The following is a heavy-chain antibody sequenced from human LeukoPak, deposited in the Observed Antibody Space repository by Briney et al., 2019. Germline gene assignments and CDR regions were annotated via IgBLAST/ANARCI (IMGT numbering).Heavy chain of an antibody. Sequence: SETLSLTCTVSGASFSNDYWSWVRQAPGKGLEWIGYIYHNGRTNYSPSLKSRITMSIDTSQNQFSLKLTSVTAADTAVYYCARASEGIGYFDTWGRGNLVTVSS. D-gene: IGHD3-3*01. J-gene: IGHJ4*02. CDR3: ARASEGIGYFDT. V-gene: IGHV4-59*01. CDR2: IYHNGRT. CDR1: GASFSNDY.